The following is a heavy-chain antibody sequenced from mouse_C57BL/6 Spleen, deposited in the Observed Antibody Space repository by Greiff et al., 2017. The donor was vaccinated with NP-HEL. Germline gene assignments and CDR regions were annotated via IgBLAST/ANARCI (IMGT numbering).Heavy chain of an antibody. J-gene: IGHJ3*01. D-gene: IGHD2-9*01. CDR1: GYTFTSYW. V-gene: IGHV1-64*01. CDR3: ARSGTYYGYDGGAWFAY. CDR2: IHPNSGST. Sequence: QVQLQQPGAELVKPGASVKLSCKASGYTFTSYWMHWVKQRPGQGLEWIGMIHPNSGSTNYNEKFKSKATLTVDKSSSTAYMQLSSLTSEDSAVYYCARSGTYYGYDGGAWFAYWGQGTLVTVSA.